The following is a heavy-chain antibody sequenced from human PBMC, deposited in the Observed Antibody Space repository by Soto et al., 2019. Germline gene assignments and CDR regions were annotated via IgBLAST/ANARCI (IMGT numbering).Heavy chain of an antibody. Sequence: GGSLRLSCAASGFTFSSYSMNWVRQAPGKGLEWVSSISSSSSYIYYADSVKGRFTISRDNAKNSLYLQMNSLRAEDTAVYYCARPSLETGDYAFDIWGQGTMVTVSS. J-gene: IGHJ3*02. V-gene: IGHV3-21*01. CDR1: GFTFSSYS. D-gene: IGHD7-27*01. CDR2: ISSSSSYI. CDR3: ARPSLETGDYAFDI.